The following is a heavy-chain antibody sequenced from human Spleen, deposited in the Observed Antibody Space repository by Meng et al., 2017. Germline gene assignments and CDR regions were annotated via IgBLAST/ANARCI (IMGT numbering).Heavy chain of an antibody. V-gene: IGHV4-34*04. CDR1: GGSFSDYY. CDR2: IIHSGST. CDR3: ARGPTTMAHDFDY. Sequence: HVQLQQWGAGLLKPSETLSLTCVVSGGSFSDYYWSWIRQPPGKGLEWIGEIIHSGSTNDNPSLESRATISVDTSQNNLSLKLSSVTAADSAVYYCARGPTTMAHDFDYWGQGTLVTASS. J-gene: IGHJ4*02. D-gene: IGHD4-11*01.